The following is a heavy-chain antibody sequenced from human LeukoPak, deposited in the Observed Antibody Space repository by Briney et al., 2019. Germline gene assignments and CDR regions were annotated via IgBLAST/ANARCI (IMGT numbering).Heavy chain of an antibody. CDR3: ASYTSTGAYFDN. V-gene: IGHV4-4*07. D-gene: IGHD6-13*01. Sequence: SETLSLTCTVSGGSIRTKYWSWIRQPAGKGLEWIGRIYSSGSADYNPSVKSRVIMSVDTSKNQFSLKLTSVTAADTAVYYCASYTSTGAYFDNWGQGTLVTVSS. J-gene: IGHJ4*02. CDR1: GGSIRTKY. CDR2: IYSSGSA.